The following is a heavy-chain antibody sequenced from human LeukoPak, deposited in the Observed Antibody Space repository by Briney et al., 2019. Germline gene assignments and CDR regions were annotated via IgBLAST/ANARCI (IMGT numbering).Heavy chain of an antibody. CDR3: AKNGDRGAYCSGGSCYPYYYYNMDV. V-gene: IGHV3-23*01. CDR1: GFTFSSFG. J-gene: IGHJ6*03. D-gene: IGHD2-15*01. Sequence: GSLRLSCAASGFTFSSFGMSWVRQAPGKGLEWVSAISSTGGTAYYADSVKGRFTISRDNSKNTLYLQMNSLRAEDTAIYYCAKNGDRGAYCSGGSCYPYYYYNMDVWGKGTTVTISS. CDR2: ISSTGGTA.